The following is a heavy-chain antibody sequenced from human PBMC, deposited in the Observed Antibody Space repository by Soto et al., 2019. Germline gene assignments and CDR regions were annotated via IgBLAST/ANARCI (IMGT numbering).Heavy chain of an antibody. CDR3: ARGYSSSSAYYYYYYMDV. CDR2: ISAYNGNT. D-gene: IGHD6-6*01. CDR1: GYTFTSYG. J-gene: IGHJ6*03. V-gene: IGHV1-18*01. Sequence: ASVKVSCKASGYTFTSYGISWVRQAPGQGLEWMGWISAYNGNTNYAQKLQGRVTMTTDTSTSTAYMELRSLRSEDTAVYYCARGYSSSSAYYYYYYMDVWGKGTTVTVSS.